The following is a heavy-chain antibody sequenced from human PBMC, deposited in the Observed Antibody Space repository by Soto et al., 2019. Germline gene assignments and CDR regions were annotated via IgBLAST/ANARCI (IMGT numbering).Heavy chain of an antibody. CDR1: GYTFTCNY. V-gene: IGHV1-2*04. CDR3: ARGPPPSTFGGLIALDY. CDR2: INPNSGGT. J-gene: IGHJ4*02. Sequence: GVSVKASCKASGYTFTCNYMHWVRQAPGQGLEWMGWINPNSGGTNYAQKFQGWVTMTRDTSISTAYMELSRLRSDDPAVYYCARGPPPSTFGGLIALDYWGQGTLVTVTP. D-gene: IGHD3-16*02.